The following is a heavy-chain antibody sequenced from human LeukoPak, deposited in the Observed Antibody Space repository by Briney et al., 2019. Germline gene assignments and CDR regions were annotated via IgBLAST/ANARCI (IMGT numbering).Heavy chain of an antibody. CDR1: GYTFTSYY. V-gene: IGHV1-46*01. CDR2: INPSGGST. D-gene: IGHD4-23*01. J-gene: IGHJ4*02. CDR3: ARDYGGKEIIPYYFDY. Sequence: ASVKVSCKASGYTFTSYYMHWVRQAPGQGLEWMGIINPSGGSTSYAQKFQGRVTMTRDTSTSTVYMELSSLRSEDTAVYYCARDYGGKEIIPYYFDYWGQGTLVTVSS.